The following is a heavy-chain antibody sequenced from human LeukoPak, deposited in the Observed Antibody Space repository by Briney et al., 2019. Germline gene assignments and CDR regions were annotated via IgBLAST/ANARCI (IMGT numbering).Heavy chain of an antibody. CDR2: ISAYNGNT. CDR3: VAVVAATAIDI. J-gene: IGHJ3*02. Sequence: GASVKGSCKASGYTFTSYGISWVRQAPGQGLEWMGWISAYNGNTNYAQKLQGRVTMTTDTSTSTAYLELRSVTSDDTAVYYCVAVVAATAIDIWGQGTMVTVSS. CDR1: GYTFTSYG. D-gene: IGHD2-15*01. V-gene: IGHV1-18*01.